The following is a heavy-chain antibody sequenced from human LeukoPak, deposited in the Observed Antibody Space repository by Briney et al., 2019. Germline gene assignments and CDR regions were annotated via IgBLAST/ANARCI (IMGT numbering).Heavy chain of an antibody. D-gene: IGHD4-23*01. J-gene: IGHJ4*02. CDR1: GFTFSSYW. Sequence: GGSLRLSYAASGFTFSSYWMNWVRQAPGKGLVWVSRIASDGSSTTYADSVKGRFSISGDNAKNTLYLQINSLRVEDSAVYYCARGRPHGNDYWGQGTLVTVSS. CDR2: IASDGSST. CDR3: ARGRPHGNDY. V-gene: IGHV3-74*01.